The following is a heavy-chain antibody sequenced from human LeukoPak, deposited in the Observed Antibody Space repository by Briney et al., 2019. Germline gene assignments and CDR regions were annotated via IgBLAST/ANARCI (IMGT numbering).Heavy chain of an antibody. CDR3: ARAVLLWFGEGGFDY. V-gene: IGHV4-34*01. D-gene: IGHD3-10*01. Sequence: SETLSLTCAVYGGSFSGYYWSWIRQPPGKGLEWIGEINHSGSTNYNPSLESRVTISVDTSKNQFSLKLSSVTAADTAVYYCARAVLLWFGEGGFDYWGQGTLVTVSS. J-gene: IGHJ4*02. CDR2: INHSGST. CDR1: GGSFSGYY.